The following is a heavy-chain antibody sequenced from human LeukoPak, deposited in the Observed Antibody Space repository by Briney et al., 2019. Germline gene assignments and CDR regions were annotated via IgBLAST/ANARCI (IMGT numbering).Heavy chain of an antibody. CDR2: INHSGST. J-gene: IGHJ4*02. D-gene: IGHD4-23*01. V-gene: IGHV4-34*01. CDR1: GGSFSGYY. Sequence: PSETLSLTCAVYGGSFSGYYWSWIRQPPGKGLEWIGEINHSGSTNYNPSLKSRVTISVDTSKNQFSLKLSPVTAADTAVYYCARGGGRFDYWGQGTLVTVSS. CDR3: ARGGGRFDY.